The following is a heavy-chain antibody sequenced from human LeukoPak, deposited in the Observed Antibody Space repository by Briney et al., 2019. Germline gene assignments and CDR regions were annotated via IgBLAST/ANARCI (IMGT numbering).Heavy chain of an antibody. D-gene: IGHD3-22*01. Sequence: SETLSLTCTVSGGSISSGDYYWSWIRQPPGKGLEWMGYIYYSGSTYYDPSLKSRVTISVDTSKNQFSLKLSSVTAADTAVYYCARVASDSYDSSGYQPYFDYWGQGTLVTVSS. V-gene: IGHV4-30-4*01. CDR2: IYYSGST. CDR1: GGSISSGDYY. CDR3: ARVASDSYDSSGYQPYFDY. J-gene: IGHJ4*02.